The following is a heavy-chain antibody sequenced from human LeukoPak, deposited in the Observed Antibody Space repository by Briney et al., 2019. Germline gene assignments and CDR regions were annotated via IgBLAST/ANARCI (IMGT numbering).Heavy chain of an antibody. CDR3: AKDITPLGRYYMDV. CDR2: IGSSSSI. J-gene: IGHJ6*03. V-gene: IGHV3-48*04. CDR1: GFTFSSYA. D-gene: IGHD1-14*01. Sequence: TGGSLRLSCAASGFTFSSYAMNWVRQAPGKGLEWVSYIGSSSSIYYADSVKGRFTISRDNSKNSLFLQMNSLRAEDTALYYCAKDITPLGRYYMDVWGKGTTVTVSS.